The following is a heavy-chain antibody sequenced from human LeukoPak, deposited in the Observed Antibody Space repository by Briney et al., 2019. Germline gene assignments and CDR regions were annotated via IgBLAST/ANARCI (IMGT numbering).Heavy chain of an antibody. J-gene: IGHJ4*02. CDR1: GFTFSSYS. V-gene: IGHV3-21*01. CDR2: ISSSSSYI. D-gene: IGHD3-22*01. Sequence: GGSLRLSCAASGFTFSSYSMNWVRQAPGKGLEWVSSISSSSSYIYYADSVKGRFTISRDNAKNSLYLQMNSLRAEDTAVYYCAKDRAMIVVDPSLDYWGQGTLVTVSS. CDR3: AKDRAMIVVDPSLDY.